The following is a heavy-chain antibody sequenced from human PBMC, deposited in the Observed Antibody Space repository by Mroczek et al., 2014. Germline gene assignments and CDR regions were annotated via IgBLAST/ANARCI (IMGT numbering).Heavy chain of an antibody. J-gene: IGHJ5*02. Sequence: QVQLQQWGAGLLKPSETLSLTCAVYGGSFSGYYWSWIRQPPGKGLEWIGEINHSGSTNYNPSLKSRVTISVDTSKNQFSPKLSSVTAADTAVYYCARGRVVVVAATPNWFDPWGQGTLVTVSS. V-gene: IGHV4-34*01. CDR2: INHSGST. D-gene: IGHD2-15*01. CDR1: GGSFSGYY. CDR3: ARGRVVVVAATPNWFDP.